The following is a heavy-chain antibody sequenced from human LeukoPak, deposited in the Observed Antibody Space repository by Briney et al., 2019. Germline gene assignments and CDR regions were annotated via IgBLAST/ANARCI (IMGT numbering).Heavy chain of an antibody. D-gene: IGHD3-22*01. V-gene: IGHV1-2*04. CDR2: INPNSGGT. CDR3: ARTPHYYYDSSGYPRAGAFDI. CDR1: GYTFTSYY. Sequence: ASVKVSCKASGYTFTSYYMHWVRQAPGQGLEWMGWINPNSGGTNYAQKFQGWVTMTRDTSISTAYMELSRLRSDDTAVYYCARTPHYYYDSSGYPRAGAFDIWGQGTMVTVSS. J-gene: IGHJ3*02.